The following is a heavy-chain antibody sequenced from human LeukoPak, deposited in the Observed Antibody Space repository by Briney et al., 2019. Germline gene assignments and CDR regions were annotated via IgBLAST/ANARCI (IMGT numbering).Heavy chain of an antibody. V-gene: IGHV1-2*02. D-gene: IGHD2-2*01. CDR3: AREVPNCSSTSCYSAFDI. Sequence: ASVKVSCKASGYTFTGYYMHWVRQAPGQGLEWMGWINPNSGGTNYAQKFQGRVTMTRDTSISTAYMELSRLRSDDTAVYYCAREVPNCSSTSCYSAFDIWGQGTMVTVSS. J-gene: IGHJ3*02. CDR1: GYTFTGYY. CDR2: INPNSGGT.